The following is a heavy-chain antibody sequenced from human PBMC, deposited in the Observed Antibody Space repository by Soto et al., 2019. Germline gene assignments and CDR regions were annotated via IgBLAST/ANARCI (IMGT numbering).Heavy chain of an antibody. J-gene: IGHJ6*04. V-gene: IGHV3-74*01. Sequence: EVQLVESGGGLVQPGGSLRLSCAASGFTFSGRSMHGVRQAPGKGLVWVSGIDNAGTDSTYAESVKGRFTSSRDNAKKTLYLKVNRLRVEDTAVYYCARGWFGPDVWGKGTRVTVSS. CDR2: IDNAGTDS. CDR3: ARGWFGPDV. D-gene: IGHD3-10*01. CDR1: GFTFSGRS.